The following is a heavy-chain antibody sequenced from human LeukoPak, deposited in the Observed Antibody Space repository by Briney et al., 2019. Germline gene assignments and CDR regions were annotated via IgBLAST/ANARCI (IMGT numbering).Heavy chain of an antibody. Sequence: SVKVSCKASGGTFSSYAISWVRQAPGQGLEWMGGIIPIFGTANYAQKFQGRATITADKSTSTAYMELSSLRSEDTAVYYCARDSRYSSSWYEPHDAFDIWGQGTMVTVSS. D-gene: IGHD6-13*01. CDR2: IIPIFGTA. V-gene: IGHV1-69*06. CDR1: GGTFSSYA. CDR3: ARDSRYSSSWYEPHDAFDI. J-gene: IGHJ3*02.